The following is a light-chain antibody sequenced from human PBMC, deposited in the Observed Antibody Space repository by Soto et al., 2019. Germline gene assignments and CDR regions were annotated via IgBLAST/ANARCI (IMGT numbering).Light chain of an antibody. CDR2: DVS. V-gene: IGKV3D-20*02. J-gene: IGKJ5*01. Sequence: EIVLTQSPGTLSLSPVERATLSCRASQTVSGAYLAWYRQKPGQAPRLLIYDVSRRATGIPDRFSGSGSGTDFTLTISSLEPEDSAVYYCQQRHMWPITFGQGTRLEIK. CDR3: QQRHMWPIT. CDR1: QTVSGAY.